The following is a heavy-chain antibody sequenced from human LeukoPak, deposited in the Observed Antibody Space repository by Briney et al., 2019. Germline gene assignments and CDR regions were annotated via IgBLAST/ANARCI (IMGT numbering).Heavy chain of an antibody. CDR1: GGSISSSRYY. D-gene: IGHD7-27*01. Sequence: SETLSLTCTVSGGSISSSRYYWGWIRQPPGKGLEWTGSIYDGGSTYYNPSLKSRVTISVDTSKKQFSLKLNSVTAADTAVYYCARDWAEWGQGTLVTVSS. V-gene: IGHV4-39*07. CDR3: ARDWAE. J-gene: IGHJ4*02. CDR2: IYDGGST.